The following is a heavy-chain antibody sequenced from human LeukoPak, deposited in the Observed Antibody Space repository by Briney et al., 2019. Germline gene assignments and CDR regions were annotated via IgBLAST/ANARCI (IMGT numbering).Heavy chain of an antibody. D-gene: IGHD3-10*01. CDR3: ARTTYYYGSGSYYYFDY. Sequence: SETLSLTCTVSGGSISSYHWSWIRQPPGKGLEWIGYIDYSGSTNYNPSLKSRVTISVDTSKNQFSLKLSSVTAADTAVYYCARTTYYYGSGSYYYFDYWGQGTLVTVSS. CDR2: IDYSGST. CDR1: GGSISSYH. V-gene: IGHV4-59*01. J-gene: IGHJ4*02.